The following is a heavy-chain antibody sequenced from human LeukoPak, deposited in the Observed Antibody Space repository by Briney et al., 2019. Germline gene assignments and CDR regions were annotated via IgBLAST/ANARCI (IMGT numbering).Heavy chain of an antibody. V-gene: IGHV3-73*01. J-gene: IGHJ5*02. CDR1: GFTFSGSA. Sequence: GGSLKLSCAASGFTFSGSAIHWVRQSSGKGLEWVGQIDKKDKGYATTTAYAASVKGRFTISRDDSINTAYLQMKSLKTEDTALYYCTRDSGTYNWFDPWGQGTLVTVSS. CDR2: IDKKDKGYATTT. CDR3: TRDSGTYNWFDP. D-gene: IGHD1-26*01.